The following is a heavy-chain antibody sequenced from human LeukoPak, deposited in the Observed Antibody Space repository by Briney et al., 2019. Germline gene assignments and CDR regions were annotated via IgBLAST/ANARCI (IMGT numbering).Heavy chain of an antibody. Sequence: ASVKVSCKASGYTFTSYGISWVRQAPGQGLEWMGWISAYNGNTNYAQKLQGRVTMTTDTSTSTVYMELRSLRSDDTAVYYCARGAHIAAAGKRSYNWFDPWGQGTLVTVSS. V-gene: IGHV1-18*01. J-gene: IGHJ5*02. CDR3: ARGAHIAAAGKRSYNWFDP. D-gene: IGHD6-13*01. CDR2: ISAYNGNT. CDR1: GYTFTSYG.